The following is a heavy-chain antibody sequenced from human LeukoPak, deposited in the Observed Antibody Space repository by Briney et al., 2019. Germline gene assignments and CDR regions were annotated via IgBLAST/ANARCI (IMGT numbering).Heavy chain of an antibody. CDR2: ISGGSDGT. V-gene: IGHV3-23*01. J-gene: IGHJ4*02. CDR1: GGSFSGYY. Sequence: PSETLSLTCAVYGGSFSGYYWSWIRQPPGKGLEWVSSISGGSDGTYYADSVKGRFTISRDNSKNTLYLQMNSLRAEDTAVYYCAKAVDYDILTGLSRTPFDYWGQGTLVTVSS. D-gene: IGHD3-9*01. CDR3: AKAVDYDILTGLSRTPFDY.